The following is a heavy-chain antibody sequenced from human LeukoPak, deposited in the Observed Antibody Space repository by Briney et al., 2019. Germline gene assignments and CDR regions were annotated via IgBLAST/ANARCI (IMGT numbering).Heavy chain of an antibody. CDR2: ITSAGGTT. Sequence: GGSLRLSCAASKFTFSIYAMSWVRQAPGKGLEWVSSITSAGGTTWYAGSVKGRFTISTDNSKNTLYLQMNSLRVEDTAVYYCAKDRPNYYGTDGHYYRRDGDSWGQGTLVTVSS. D-gene: IGHD3-10*01. J-gene: IGHJ5*01. V-gene: IGHV3-23*01. CDR1: KFTFSIYA. CDR3: AKDRPNYYGTDGHYYRRDGDS.